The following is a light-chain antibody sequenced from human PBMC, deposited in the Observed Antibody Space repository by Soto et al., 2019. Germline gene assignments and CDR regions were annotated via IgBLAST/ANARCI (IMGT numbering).Light chain of an antibody. CDR1: SSNIGSNF. Sequence: QSVVTQPPSASGTPGQRVTISCSGTSSNIGSNFVYWYQHLPGTAPKLLLYRNDQRPSGVPDRFSGSKSGTSASLAISGLRSEDEADYYCAAWDDSLSGRVFGGGTKVTVL. J-gene: IGLJ3*02. V-gene: IGLV1-47*01. CDR2: RND. CDR3: AAWDDSLSGRV.